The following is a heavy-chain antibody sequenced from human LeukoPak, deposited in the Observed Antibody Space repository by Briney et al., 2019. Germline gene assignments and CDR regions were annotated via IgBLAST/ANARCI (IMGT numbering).Heavy chain of an antibody. CDR1: GGSISSSSYY. D-gene: IGHD3-10*01. CDR2: IYYSGST. Sequence: SETLSLTCTVSGGSISSSSYYWGWIRQPPGRGLEWIGSIYYSGSTYYNPSLKSRVTISVDTSKNQFSLKLSSVTAADTAVYYCARRFRGAFDIWGQGTMVTVSS. CDR3: ARRFRGAFDI. J-gene: IGHJ3*02. V-gene: IGHV4-39*01.